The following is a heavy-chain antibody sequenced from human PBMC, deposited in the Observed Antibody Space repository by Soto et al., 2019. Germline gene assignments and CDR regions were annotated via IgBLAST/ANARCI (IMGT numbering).Heavy chain of an antibody. V-gene: IGHV3-23*01. Sequence: LRLSCADSGFSFSSYSMSWVRQTPGKGLEWVAAITATGDRTYCADSVTGRFTISRDNSKKTHYLQMTSLRAEDTAMYYCATMNGYFEYWGQGTPVTVSS. CDR3: ATMNGYFEY. CDR2: ITATGDRT. CDR1: GFSFSSYS. J-gene: IGHJ4*02. D-gene: IGHD3-22*01.